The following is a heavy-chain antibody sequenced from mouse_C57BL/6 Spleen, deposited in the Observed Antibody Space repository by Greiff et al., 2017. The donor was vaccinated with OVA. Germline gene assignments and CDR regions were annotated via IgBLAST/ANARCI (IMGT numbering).Heavy chain of an antibody. CDR3: ARSGDGYYPAWFAY. CDR2: IHPNSGST. CDR1: GYTFTSYW. D-gene: IGHD2-3*01. J-gene: IGHJ3*01. V-gene: IGHV1-64*01. Sequence: VQLQQPGAELVKPGASVKLSCKASGYTFTSYWMHWVKQRPGQGLEWIGMIHPNSGSTNYNEKFKSKATLTVDKSSSTAYMQLSSLTSEDSAVYYCARSGDGYYPAWFAYWGQGTLVTVSA.